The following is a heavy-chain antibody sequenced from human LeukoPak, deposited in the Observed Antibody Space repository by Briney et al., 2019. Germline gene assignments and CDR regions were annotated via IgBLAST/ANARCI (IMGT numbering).Heavy chain of an antibody. CDR2: IYYSGST. V-gene: IGHV4-39*07. J-gene: IGHJ4*02. D-gene: IGHD3-3*01. CDR3: ARGQRYYDFWSGYYWY. Sequence: SETLSLTCTVSGGSISSSSYYWGWIRQPPGKGLEWIGSIYYSGSTYYNPALKSRVTISVDTSKNQFSLKLSSVTAADTAVYYCARGQRYYDFWSGYYWYWGQGTLVTVSS. CDR1: GGSISSSSYY.